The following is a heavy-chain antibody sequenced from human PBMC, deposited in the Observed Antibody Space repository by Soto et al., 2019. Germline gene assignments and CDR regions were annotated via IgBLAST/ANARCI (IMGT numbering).Heavy chain of an antibody. CDR3: ARAGGSSPTAHYYYGMDV. D-gene: IGHD6-6*01. Sequence: SETLSLTCTVSGGSIGSGGYYWSWIRQHPGKGLEWIGYIYYSGSTYYNPSLKSRVTISVDTSKNQFSLKLSSVTAADTAVYYCARAGGSSPTAHYYYGMDVWGQGTKVTVSS. CDR1: GGSIGSGGYY. CDR2: IYYSGST. V-gene: IGHV4-31*03. J-gene: IGHJ6*02.